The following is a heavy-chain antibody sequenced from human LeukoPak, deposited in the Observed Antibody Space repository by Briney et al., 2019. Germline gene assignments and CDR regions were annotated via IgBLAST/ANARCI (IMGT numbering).Heavy chain of an antibody. D-gene: IGHD4-23*01. Sequence: ATETLSLTCAVHGGSLTGYSWAWVRQSPGEGLEWIGEINQVEKTIYSPCLESRVSISLEASRNQFFLQLTSVAAADTAMYYCARGRATPSRLFFDYYFMDVWGPGTPVTVSS. CDR3: ARGRATPSRLFFDYYFMDV. V-gene: IGHV4-34*01. J-gene: IGHJ6*03. CDR2: INQVEKT. CDR1: GGSLTGYS.